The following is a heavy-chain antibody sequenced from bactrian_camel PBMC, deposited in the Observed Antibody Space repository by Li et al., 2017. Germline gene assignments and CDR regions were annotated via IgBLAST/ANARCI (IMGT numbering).Heavy chain of an antibody. Sequence: VQLVESGGGLVQPGGSLRLSCAASGFTFSSYGMSWVRLAPGKGLEWVASISSDEGTPHYSDRVKGRFTISRDNAKTTVYLQMNSLKSEDSALYYCATGDVPYYWGQGTQVTVS. CDR3: ATGDVPYY. CDR2: ISSDEGTP. D-gene: IGHD7*01. V-gene: IGHV3S40*01. J-gene: IGHJ4*01. CDR1: GFTFSSYG.